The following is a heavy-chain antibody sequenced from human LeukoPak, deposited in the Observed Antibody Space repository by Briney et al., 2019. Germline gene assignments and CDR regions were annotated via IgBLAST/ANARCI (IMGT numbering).Heavy chain of an antibody. CDR3: ARAPEWLIFDY. V-gene: IGHV3-53*04. CDR2: IYSGGST. D-gene: IGHD6-19*01. CDR1: GFTVSSNY. J-gene: IGHJ4*02. Sequence: PGGSLRLSCAASGFTVSSNYMSWVRQAPGKGLEWVSVIYSGGSTYYADSAKGRFTISRHNSKNTLYLQMNSLRAEDTAVYYCARAPEWLIFDYWGQGTLVTVSS.